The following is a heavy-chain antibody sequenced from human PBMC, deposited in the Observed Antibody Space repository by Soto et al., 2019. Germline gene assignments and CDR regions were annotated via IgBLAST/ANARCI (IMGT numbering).Heavy chain of an antibody. CDR1: GGSISSGSYY. J-gene: IGHJ4*01. CDR3: AIYCPGSYYPQSFEY. D-gene: IGHD3-10*01. CDR2: ISYSGSN. Sequence: QVQLQESGPGLVKPSQTLSLTCTVSGGSISSGSYYWSWIRQRPGKGLECLGYISYSGSNYYTPSLKSRVTRSEDTSENHLSLEVRSMTAAATAVYDCAIYCPGSYYPQSFEYWGHGTLGTVAS. V-gene: IGHV4-31*03.